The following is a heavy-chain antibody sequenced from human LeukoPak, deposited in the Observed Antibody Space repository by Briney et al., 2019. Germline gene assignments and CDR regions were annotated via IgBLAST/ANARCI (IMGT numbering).Heavy chain of an antibody. CDR1: GGTFSSYA. CDR3: ARENVEMATIVSFDI. CDR2: IVPILGIA. V-gene: IGHV1-69*04. D-gene: IGHD5-24*01. J-gene: IGHJ3*02. Sequence: WASVKVSCKASGGTFSSYAISWVRQAPGQGLEWMGRIVPILGIANYAQKFQGRVTITAVKSTSTAYMELSSLRSEDTAVYYCARENVEMATIVSFDIWGQGTMVTVSS.